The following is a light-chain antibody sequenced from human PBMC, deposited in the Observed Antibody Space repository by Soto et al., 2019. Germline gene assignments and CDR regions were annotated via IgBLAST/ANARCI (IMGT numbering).Light chain of an antibody. CDR2: DVS. Sequence: QSVLTQPASVSGSTGQSITISCTGTSSDDGGYNYVSWYQQHPGKTPKLMIYDVSNRPSGVSNRFSGSKSGNTASLTISGLQAEDEADYYCSSYTSSSTLVVFGGGTKLTVL. J-gene: IGLJ2*01. CDR1: SSDDGGYNY. CDR3: SSYTSSSTLVV. V-gene: IGLV2-14*01.